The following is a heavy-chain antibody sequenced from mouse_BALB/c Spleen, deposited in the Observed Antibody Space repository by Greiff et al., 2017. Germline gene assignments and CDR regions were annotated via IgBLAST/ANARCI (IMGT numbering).Heavy chain of an antibody. CDR3: ARAYYYGSSPAWFAY. CDR2: ISDGGSYT. J-gene: IGHJ3*01. Sequence: EVQRVESGGGLVKPGGSLKLSCAASGFTFSDYYMYWVRQTPEKRLEWVATISDGGSYTYYPDSVKGRFTISRDNAKNNLYLQMSSLKSEDTAMYYCARAYYYGSSPAWFAYWGQGTLVTVSA. D-gene: IGHD1-1*01. CDR1: GFTFSDYY. V-gene: IGHV5-4*02.